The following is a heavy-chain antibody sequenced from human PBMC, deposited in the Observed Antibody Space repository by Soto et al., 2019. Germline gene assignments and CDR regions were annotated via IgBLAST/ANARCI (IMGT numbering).Heavy chain of an antibody. J-gene: IGHJ3*02. CDR1: GFTVSSNY. CDR3: ARAVGAFDAFDI. CDR2: ICSGGST. D-gene: IGHD1-26*01. V-gene: IGHV3-66*02. Sequence: GGSLRLSCAASGFTVSSNYMSWVRQAPGKGLEWVSVICSGGSTYYADSVKGRFTISRDNSKNTLYLQMNSLRAEDTAVYYCARAVGAFDAFDIWGQGTMVTVSS.